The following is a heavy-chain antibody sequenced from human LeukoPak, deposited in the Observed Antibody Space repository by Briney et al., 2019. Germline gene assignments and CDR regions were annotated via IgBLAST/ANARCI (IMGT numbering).Heavy chain of an antibody. CDR2: ISGGGAST. V-gene: IGHV3-23*01. CDR3: AKDGVGWYRGWFDP. CDR1: GFTFSNYA. J-gene: IGHJ5*02. Sequence: PGGSLRLSCAASGFTFSNYAMSWVRQAPGKGLEWVSAISGGGASTYYADSVKGRFTISRDNSKNTLYLQMNSLRAEDTAVYYCAKDGVGWYRGWFDPWGQGTLVTVSS. D-gene: IGHD6-19*01.